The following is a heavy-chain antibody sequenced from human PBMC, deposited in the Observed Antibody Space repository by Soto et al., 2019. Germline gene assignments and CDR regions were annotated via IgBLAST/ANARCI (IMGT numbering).Heavy chain of an antibody. CDR2: ISWNSGRI. V-gene: IGHV3-9*01. J-gene: IGHJ4*02. Sequence: EVQLVESGGGLVQPGRSLRLSCAASVFTFEDYAMHWVRQAPEKGLEWVSGISWNSGRIEYADSVKGRFTISRDNAKNSLYLQMNSLRPEDTALYYCTTGVYDVLRAFDYWGQGTLVTVSS. CDR3: TTGVYDVLRAFDY. CDR1: VFTFEDYA. D-gene: IGHD3-9*01.